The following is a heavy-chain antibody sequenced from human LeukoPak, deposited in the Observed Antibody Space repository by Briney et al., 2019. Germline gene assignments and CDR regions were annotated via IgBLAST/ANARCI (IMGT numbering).Heavy chain of an antibody. V-gene: IGHV6-1*01. J-gene: IGHJ3*02. CDR1: GDSVSTNSAA. Sequence: SQTLSLTCAISGDSVSTNSAAWNWIRQSPSRGLEWLGRTYYRSKWYNEYAVSVKSRISINPDTSKNQFSLQLSSVTAEDTAVYYCAKEPEYVTSYWAFDIWGQGTMVTVSS. CDR2: TYYRSKWYN. CDR3: AKEPEYVTSYWAFDI. D-gene: IGHD6-6*01.